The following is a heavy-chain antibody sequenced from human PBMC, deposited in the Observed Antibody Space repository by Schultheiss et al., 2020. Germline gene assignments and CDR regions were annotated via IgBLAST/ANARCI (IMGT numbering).Heavy chain of an antibody. Sequence: GESLKISCKASGGTFSSYAINWVRQATGQGLEWMGWMNPNSGNTGYAQKFQGRVTMTRNTSISTAYMELSSLRSEDTAVYYCARGTAGTGYWGQGTLVTVSS. J-gene: IGHJ4*02. CDR1: GGTFSSYA. CDR2: MNPNSGNT. CDR3: ARGTAGTGY. V-gene: IGHV1-8*02. D-gene: IGHD6-19*01.